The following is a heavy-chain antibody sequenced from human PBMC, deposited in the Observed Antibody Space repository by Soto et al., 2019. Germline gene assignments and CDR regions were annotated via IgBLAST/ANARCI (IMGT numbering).Heavy chain of an antibody. D-gene: IGHD3-22*01. V-gene: IGHV4-31*03. Sequence: SETLSLTCTVSGGSISSGGYYWSWIRQHPGKGLEWIGYIYYSGSTYYNPSLKSRVTISVDTSKNQFSLKLSSVTAADTAVYYCARALGYYDSSGFPPADAFEIWGQGTMVTVSS. CDR2: IYYSGST. CDR1: GGSISSGGYY. CDR3: ARALGYYDSSGFPPADAFEI. J-gene: IGHJ3*02.